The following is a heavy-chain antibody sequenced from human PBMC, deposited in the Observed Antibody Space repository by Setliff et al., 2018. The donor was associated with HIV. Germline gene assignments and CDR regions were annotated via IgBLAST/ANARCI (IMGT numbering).Heavy chain of an antibody. V-gene: IGHV1-2*02. CDR1: GYTFTDYY. J-gene: IGHJ4*02. CDR2: IYPNTGGA. D-gene: IGHD4-17*01. Sequence: ASVKVSCKASGYTFTDYYIHWVRQAPGQGLEWMGWIYPNTGGAKYAHNFEGRVTMTRDTSISTFYMEVTRLTSDDTAAYYCARDRGRYGDYRDFDYWGQGALVTVSS. CDR3: ARDRGRYGDYRDFDY.